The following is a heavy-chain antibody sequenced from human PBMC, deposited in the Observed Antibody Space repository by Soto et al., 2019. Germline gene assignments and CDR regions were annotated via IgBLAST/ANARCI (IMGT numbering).Heavy chain of an antibody. J-gene: IGHJ4*02. V-gene: IGHV4-31*03. Sequence: SETLSLTCTVSGGSISSGGYYWSWIRQHPGKGLEWIGYIYYSGSTYYNPSLKSRVTISVDTSKNQFSLKLSSVTAADTAVYYCARGSDILTGYFPQLVDYWGQGTLVTVSS. CDR1: GGSISSGGYY. CDR2: IYYSGST. D-gene: IGHD3-9*01. CDR3: ARGSDILTGYFPQLVDY.